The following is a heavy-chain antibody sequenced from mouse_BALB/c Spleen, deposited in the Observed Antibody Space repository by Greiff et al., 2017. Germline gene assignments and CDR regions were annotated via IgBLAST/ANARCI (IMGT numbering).Heavy chain of an antibody. V-gene: IGHV3-2*02. D-gene: IGHD1-1*01. CDR3: ARLEYGSSPFAY. Sequence: EVKLQQSGPGLVKPSQSLSLTCTVTGYSITSDYAWNWIRQFPGNKLEWMGYISYSGSTSYNPSLKSRISITRDTSKNQFFLQLNSVTTEDTATYYCARLEYGSSPFAYWGQGTLVTVSA. J-gene: IGHJ3*01. CDR1: GYSITSDYA. CDR2: ISYSGST.